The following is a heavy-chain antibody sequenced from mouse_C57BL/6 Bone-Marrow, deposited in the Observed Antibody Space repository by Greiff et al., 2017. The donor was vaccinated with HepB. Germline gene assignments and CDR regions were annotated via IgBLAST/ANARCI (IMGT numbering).Heavy chain of an antibody. CDR1: GFTFSSYG. Sequence: EVMLVESGGDLVKPGGSLKLSCAASGFTFSSYGMSWVRQTPEQRLEWVATISSGGSYTYYPDSVKGRFTISRDNAKNTLYLQMSSLKSEDTAMYYCARHRGFAYWGQGTLVTVSA. D-gene: IGHD3-3*01. J-gene: IGHJ3*01. CDR2: ISSGGSYT. CDR3: ARHRGFAY. V-gene: IGHV5-6*01.